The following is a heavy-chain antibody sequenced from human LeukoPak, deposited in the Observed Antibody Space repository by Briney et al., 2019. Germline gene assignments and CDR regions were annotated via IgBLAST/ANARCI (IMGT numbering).Heavy chain of an antibody. CDR2: INHSGST. J-gene: IGHJ4*02. Sequence: SETLSLTCAVYGGSFSGYYWSWIRQPPGKGLEWIGEINHSGSTNYNPSLKSRVTISVDTSKNQFSLKLSSVTAADTAVYYCAGGGYSSGWYPAGYWGQGTLVTVSS. CDR1: GGSFSGYY. D-gene: IGHD6-19*01. V-gene: IGHV4-34*01. CDR3: AGGGYSSGWYPAGY.